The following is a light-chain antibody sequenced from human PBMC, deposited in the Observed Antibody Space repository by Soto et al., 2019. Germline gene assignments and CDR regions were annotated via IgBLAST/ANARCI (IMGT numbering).Light chain of an antibody. J-gene: IGKJ4*01. CDR1: QSVNSN. Sequence: EIVLTQSRSTRSVSPGDRATLSCRDSQSVNSNLAWYHLKPGQAPRLLIYDASNRATFIPARFSGRGSGTDFTLTISSLEPEDFAIYYCQQRSKWPTIGGGTKVDIK. CDR2: DAS. V-gene: IGKV3-11*01. CDR3: QQRSKWPT.